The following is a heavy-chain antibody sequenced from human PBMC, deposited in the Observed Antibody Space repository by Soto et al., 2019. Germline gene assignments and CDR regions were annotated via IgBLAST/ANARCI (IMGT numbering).Heavy chain of an antibody. CDR1: GGTFSSYA. D-gene: IGHD2-2*01. CDR3: ARDTGYCSSTSCYGMDV. V-gene: IGHV1-69*13. Sequence: SVKVSCKASGGTFSSYAISWVRQAPGQGLEWMGGIIPIFGTANYAQKFQGRVTITADESTSTAYMELSSLRSEDTAVYYCARDTGYCSSTSCYGMDVWGQGTTVTVSS. J-gene: IGHJ6*02. CDR2: IIPIFGTA.